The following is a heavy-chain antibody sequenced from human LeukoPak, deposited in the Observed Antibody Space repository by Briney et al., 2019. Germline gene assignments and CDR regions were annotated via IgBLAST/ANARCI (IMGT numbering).Heavy chain of an antibody. CDR2: IIPIFGTA. Sequence: SVKVSCKASGGTFSSYAISWVRQAPGQGLEWMGGIIPIFGTANYAQKFQGRVTMTRNTSISTAYVELRSLRSDDTAVYYCARDRRVMITFGGVINRDYWGQGTLVTVSS. D-gene: IGHD3-16*01. V-gene: IGHV1-69*05. CDR3: ARDRRVMITFGGVINRDY. J-gene: IGHJ4*02. CDR1: GGTFSSYA.